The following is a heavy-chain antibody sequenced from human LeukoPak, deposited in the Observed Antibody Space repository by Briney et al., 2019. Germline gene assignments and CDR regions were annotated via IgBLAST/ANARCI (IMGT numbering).Heavy chain of an antibody. CDR1: GGSISSYY. CDR3: ARRATTWPYSYMDV. CDR2: IYTSGST. Sequence: SETLSLTCTVSGGSISSYYWSWIRQPPGEGLGWIGYIYTSGSTNYNPSLKSRVTISVDTSKNQFSLKLSSVAAADTAVYYCARRATTWPYSYMDVWGKGTTVTVSS. D-gene: IGHD2/OR15-2a*01. J-gene: IGHJ6*03. V-gene: IGHV4-4*09.